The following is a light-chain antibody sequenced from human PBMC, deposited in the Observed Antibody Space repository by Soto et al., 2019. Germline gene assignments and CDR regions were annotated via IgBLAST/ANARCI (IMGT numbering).Light chain of an antibody. CDR3: QQRSNWPLS. V-gene: IGKV3-11*01. CDR2: DAS. J-gene: IGKJ4*01. Sequence: EIVLTQSPVTLSLSPGERATLSCRASQSVSSSLAWYQQKPGQAPRFLIYDASNRATGIPARFSGSGSETDFNLTVSSLEPEDFAVYYCQQRSNWPLSFGGGTKVEIK. CDR1: QSVSSS.